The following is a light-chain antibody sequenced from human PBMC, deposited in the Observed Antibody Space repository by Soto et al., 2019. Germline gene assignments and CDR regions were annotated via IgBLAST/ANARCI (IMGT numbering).Light chain of an antibody. V-gene: IGLV2-18*02. CDR3: FSYTRRDTYV. J-gene: IGLJ1*01. CDR1: NNDVGGYKG. CDR2: EVS. Sequence: QSALTQALSVAGSPGQSVTISCTGTNNDVGGYKGVSWYQQSPGTAPKLIIYEVSNRPSGVPGRFSGSKSGNTASLTISGLQAEDEADYYCFSYTRRDTYVFGPGTKVT.